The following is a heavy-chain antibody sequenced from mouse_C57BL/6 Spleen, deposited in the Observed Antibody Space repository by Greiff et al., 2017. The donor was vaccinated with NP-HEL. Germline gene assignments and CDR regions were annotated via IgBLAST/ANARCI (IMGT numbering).Heavy chain of an antibody. CDR1: GYTFTSYW. Sequence: VQLQQPGAELVKPGASVKLSCKASGYTFTSYWMHWVKQRPGQGLEWIGMIHPNSGSTNYNEKFKSKATLTVDKSSSTAYMQLSSLTSEDSAVYYCARSNTEWYFDVWGTGTTVTVSS. V-gene: IGHV1-64*01. CDR2: IHPNSGST. J-gene: IGHJ1*03. D-gene: IGHD1-1*01. CDR3: ARSNTEWYFDV.